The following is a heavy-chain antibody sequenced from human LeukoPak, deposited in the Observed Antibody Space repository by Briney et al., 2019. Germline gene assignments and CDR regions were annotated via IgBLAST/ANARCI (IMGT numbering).Heavy chain of an antibody. D-gene: IGHD3-22*01. CDR3: AKGYPSMIYFFDY. CDR1: GFTFSRYA. CDR2: ISGNGGTT. J-gene: IGHJ4*02. Sequence: GGSLRLSCAASGFTFSRYAMTWVRQAPGKGLEWVSVISGNGGTTDYADSVKGRFTISRDNSKNTLYLQMNSLRAEDTAVYFCAKGYPSMIYFFDYWGQGTLVTVSS. V-gene: IGHV3-23*01.